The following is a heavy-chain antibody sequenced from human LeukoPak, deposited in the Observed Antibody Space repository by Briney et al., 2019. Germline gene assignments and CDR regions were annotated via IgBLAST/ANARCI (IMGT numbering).Heavy chain of an antibody. Sequence: ASVKVSCKASGGTFSSSAISWVRRAPGQGLEWMGGIIPMFGTASYAQKFQGRVTITADESTSTAYMELRSLRSEDTAAYYCATDQPPLISAAGVYWGQGTLVTVSS. CDR3: ATDQPPLISAAGVY. D-gene: IGHD6-25*01. CDR2: IIPMFGTA. J-gene: IGHJ4*02. CDR1: GGTFSSSA. V-gene: IGHV1-69*01.